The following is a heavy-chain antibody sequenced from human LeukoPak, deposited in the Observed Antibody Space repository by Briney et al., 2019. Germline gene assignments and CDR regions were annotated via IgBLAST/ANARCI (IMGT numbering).Heavy chain of an antibody. CDR3: GRLDMTRGVFIDY. V-gene: IGHV5-10-1*01. D-gene: IGHD3-10*01. CDR2: IDPSDSYT. J-gene: IGHJ4*02. Sequence: GESLKISCKGSGYSFTTYWITWVRQMPGKGREWLGRIDPSDSYTKNSPSFQGHVSISADKSISTAYLQWSSLKASDTAMYYCGRLDMTRGVFIDYWGQGTLVTVSS. CDR1: GYSFTTYW.